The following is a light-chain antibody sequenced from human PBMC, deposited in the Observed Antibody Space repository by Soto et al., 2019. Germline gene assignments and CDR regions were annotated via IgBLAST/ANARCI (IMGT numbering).Light chain of an antibody. J-gene: IGKJ1*01. Sequence: DIVMTQSPDSLAVSLGERATINCKSSQSLFYSSNKNYLAWYQQKPGQPPKLLIYWSSTRESGVPDRFSGSGSGTDFTLTISSLQAEDVAVYYCQQYYTTPVTFGQGTKVEIK. CDR1: QSLFYSSNKNY. CDR3: QQYYTTPVT. V-gene: IGKV4-1*01. CDR2: WSS.